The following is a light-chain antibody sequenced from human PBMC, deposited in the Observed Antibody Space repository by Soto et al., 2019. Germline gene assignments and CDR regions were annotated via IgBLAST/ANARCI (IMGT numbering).Light chain of an antibody. CDR3: SSYTSSSTSV. J-gene: IGLJ1*01. CDR1: SSDVGGYNY. CDR2: DVI. V-gene: IGLV2-14*01. Sequence: QSVLTQPASVSGSPGQSITISCTGTSSDVGGYNYVSWYQQHPGKAPKLMIYDVINRPSGVSNRFSGSKSGNTASLTISGLQAEDEADYYCSSYTSSSTSVFGTGTKVTV.